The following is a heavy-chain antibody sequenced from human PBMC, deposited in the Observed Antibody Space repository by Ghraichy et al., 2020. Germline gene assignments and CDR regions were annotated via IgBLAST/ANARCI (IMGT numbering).Heavy chain of an antibody. J-gene: IGHJ6*02. Sequence: SETLSPTCTVSGGSISSHYWSWIRQPPGKGLEWIGYVDYRGSTNYNPSLKSRVTISGDTSKNQFSLKLSSVTAADTAVYYCASHAPILRYGMDVWGPGTTVTVSS. CDR1: GGSISSHY. CDR3: ASHAPILRYGMDV. V-gene: IGHV4-59*11. CDR2: VDYRGST.